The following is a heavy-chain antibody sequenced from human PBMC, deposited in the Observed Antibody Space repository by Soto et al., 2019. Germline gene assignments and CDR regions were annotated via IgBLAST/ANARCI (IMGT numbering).Heavy chain of an antibody. V-gene: IGHV1-2*04. CDR3: AREEPYYYDSSGYGNWFDP. D-gene: IGHD3-22*01. Sequence: ASVKVSCKASGYTFTVYYMHWVLQSPLQWREWMGWINPNSGGTNYAQKFQGWVTMTRDTSISTAYMELSRLRSDDTAVYYCAREEPYYYDSSGYGNWFDPWGQGTLVTVSS. J-gene: IGHJ5*02. CDR1: GYTFTVYY. CDR2: INPNSGGT.